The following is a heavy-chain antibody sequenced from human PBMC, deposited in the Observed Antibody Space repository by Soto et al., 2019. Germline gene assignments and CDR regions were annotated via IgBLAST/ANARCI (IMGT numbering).Heavy chain of an antibody. J-gene: IGHJ4*02. V-gene: IGHV4-61*01. D-gene: IGHD4-17*01. CDR2: VYYSGTT. Sequence: LTWSVSGGSVSDKTYYWSWIRQPPGKRLEWIGYVYYSGTTNYNPSLKSRVTISVDLSKNRFSLRLSSVTTADTALYYCARTTAVPNTLRSRYFFDYWGQGTLVTVSS. CDR1: GGSVSDKTYY. CDR3: ARTTAVPNTLRSRYFFDY.